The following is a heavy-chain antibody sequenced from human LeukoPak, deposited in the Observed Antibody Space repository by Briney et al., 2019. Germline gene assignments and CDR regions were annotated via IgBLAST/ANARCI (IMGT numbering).Heavy chain of an antibody. CDR1: GFTFSSYW. V-gene: IGHV3-74*01. Sequence: GGSLRLSCAASGFTFSSYWMHWVRQAPGKGLVWVSRINTDGSSTSYADSVKGRFTISRDNAKNTLYLQMNSLRAEDTAVYYCARDGTVGSSSWYPYYYYYMDVWGKGTTVTVSS. J-gene: IGHJ6*03. CDR3: ARDGTVGSSSWYPYYYYYMDV. D-gene: IGHD6-13*01. CDR2: INTDGSST.